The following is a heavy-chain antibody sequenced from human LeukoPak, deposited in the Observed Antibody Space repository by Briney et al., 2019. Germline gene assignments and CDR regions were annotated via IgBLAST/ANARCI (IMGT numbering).Heavy chain of an antibody. CDR2: INWNGGST. CDR1: GVTFDEYG. D-gene: IGHD3-22*01. J-gene: IGHJ4*02. V-gene: IGHV3-20*04. CDR3: AKDRGDTPYYYDSSAGQDY. Sequence: GGSLRLSCVASGVTFDEYGMNWVRQAPGKGLEWVSGINWNGGSTGYADSVKGRFTISRDNSKNTLYLQMNSLRAEDTAVYYCAKDRGDTPYYYDSSAGQDYWGQGTLVTVSS.